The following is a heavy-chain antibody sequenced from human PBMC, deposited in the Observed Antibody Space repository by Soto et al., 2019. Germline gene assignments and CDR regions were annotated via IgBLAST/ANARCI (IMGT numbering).Heavy chain of an antibody. D-gene: IGHD2-2*01. CDR2: ISSSRSTI. V-gene: IGHV3-48*01. J-gene: IGHJ5*01. Sequence: EVQLVESGGGLVQPGGSLRLSCAASGFTFSSYSMNWVRQAPGKGLEWVSYISSSRSTIYYADSVKXRFTISRXNAKXXXYXXXXXXXXXXXXXXXXXXXXXGXSTTCYGNEWFDSWGQGTRVTVSS. CDR3: XXXXXGXSTTCYGNEWFDS. CDR1: GFTFSSYS.